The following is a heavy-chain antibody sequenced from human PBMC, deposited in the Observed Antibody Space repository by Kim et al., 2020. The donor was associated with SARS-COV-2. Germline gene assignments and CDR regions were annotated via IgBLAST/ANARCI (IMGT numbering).Heavy chain of an antibody. V-gene: IGHV1-2*02. Sequence: ASVKVSCKASGYTFTGYYMHWVRQAPGQGLEWMGWINPNSGGTNYAQKFQGRVTMTRDTSISTAYMELSRLRSDDTAVYYCASHIDYGDYVNFDYWGQGTLVTVSS. D-gene: IGHD4-17*01. J-gene: IGHJ4*02. CDR2: INPNSGGT. CDR3: ASHIDYGDYVNFDY. CDR1: GYTFTGYY.